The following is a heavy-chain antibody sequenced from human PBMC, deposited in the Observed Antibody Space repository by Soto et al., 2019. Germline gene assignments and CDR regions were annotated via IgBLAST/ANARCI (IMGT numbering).Heavy chain of an antibody. Sequence: QVQLVESGGGVVQPGRSLRLSCAASGFTFSGYGMHWVRQAPGKGLEWVAIIRYDGSNEDYADSVQGRFPISRDNSKNTLYLQLNSLRAEDTAVYYCARDGVGATTFRGSFDYWGQGTLVTVSS. D-gene: IGHD1-26*01. CDR3: ARDGVGATTFRGSFDY. V-gene: IGHV3-33*01. CDR1: GFTFSGYG. CDR2: IRYDGSNE. J-gene: IGHJ4*02.